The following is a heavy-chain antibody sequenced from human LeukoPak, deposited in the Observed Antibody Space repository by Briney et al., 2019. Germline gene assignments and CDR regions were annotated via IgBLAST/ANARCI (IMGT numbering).Heavy chain of an antibody. D-gene: IGHD2-2*01. V-gene: IGHV3-20*04. CDR1: GFTFDDYG. J-gene: IGHJ6*03. CDR3: AREIAPIASAAPYYYYMDV. Sequence: PGGSLRLSCAASGFTFDDYGMSWVRQAPGKGLEWVSGINWNGGSTGYADSVKGRFTISRDNAKNSLYLQMNSLRAEDTAVYYCAREIAPIASAAPYYYYMDVWGKGTTVTVSS. CDR2: INWNGGST.